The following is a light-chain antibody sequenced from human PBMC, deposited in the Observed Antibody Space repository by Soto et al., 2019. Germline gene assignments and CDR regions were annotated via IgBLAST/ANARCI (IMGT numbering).Light chain of an antibody. V-gene: IGLV6-57*01. J-gene: IGLJ3*02. CDR2: EDN. CDR3: QSYDANNQV. Sequence: NFMLTQPHSVSESPGQTVIISCTRSSGSIASNYVQWYQQRPGRSPTTVIYEDNQRPSGVPDRFSGSIDSSSNSASLTISGLETEDEADYFCQSYDANNQVFGGGTKLTVL. CDR1: SGSIASNY.